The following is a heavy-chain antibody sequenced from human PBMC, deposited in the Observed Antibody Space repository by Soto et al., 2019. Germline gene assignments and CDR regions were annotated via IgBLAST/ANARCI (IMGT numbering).Heavy chain of an antibody. D-gene: IGHD1-26*01. CDR3: ARLRGIVGATNNYYYGMDV. J-gene: IGHJ6*02. V-gene: IGHV4-59*08. Sequence: PSETLSLTCTVSGGSISSYYWNWIRQPPGKGLEWIGYIYYRGNTNYNPSLKSRVTISVDTSKNQFSLKLSSVTAADTAVYYCARLRGIVGATNNYYYGMDVWGQGTTVTVSS. CDR1: GGSISSYY. CDR2: IYYRGNT.